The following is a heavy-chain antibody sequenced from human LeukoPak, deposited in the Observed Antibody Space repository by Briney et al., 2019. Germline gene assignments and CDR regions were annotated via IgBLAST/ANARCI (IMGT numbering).Heavy chain of an antibody. V-gene: IGHV1-2*02. J-gene: IGHJ4*02. Sequence: ASVKVSCKASGYTFTGYYMHWVRQAPGQGLEWMGWINPNSGGTNYAQTFQGRVTMTRDTSISTAYLELSRLRYGETAVYYCAASRSLQFASPWSYWGQGTLVTVSS. D-gene: IGHD5-24*01. CDR1: GYTFTGYY. CDR3: AASRSLQFASPWSY. CDR2: INPNSGGT.